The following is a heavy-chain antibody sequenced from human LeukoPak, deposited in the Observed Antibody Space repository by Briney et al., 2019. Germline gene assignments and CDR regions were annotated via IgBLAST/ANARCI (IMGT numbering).Heavy chain of an antibody. CDR1: GGSISSTTYY. D-gene: IGHD3-22*01. V-gene: IGHV4-39*01. J-gene: IGHJ4*02. CDR3: ARVMVHYYDSSGYYPLPPYYFDY. CDR2: IYYSGST. Sequence: SETLSLTCTVSGGSISSTTYYWVWIRQPPGKGLEWIGSIYYSGSTYYNPSLKSRVTISVDTSKNQFSLKLSSVTAADTAVYYCARVMVHYYDSSGYYPLPPYYFDYWGQGTLVTVSS.